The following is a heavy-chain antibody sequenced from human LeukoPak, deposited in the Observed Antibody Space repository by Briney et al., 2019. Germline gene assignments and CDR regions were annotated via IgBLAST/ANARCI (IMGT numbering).Heavy chain of an antibody. CDR1: GYTFTSYG. V-gene: IGHV1-18*01. CDR2: ISAYNGNT. Sequence: ASVKVSCTASGYTFTSYGISWVRQAPGQGLEWMGWISAYNGNTNYAQKLQGRVTMTTDTSTSTAYMELRSLGSDDTAVYYCARVANDYGDRCFDYWGQGTLVTVSS. D-gene: IGHD4-17*01. J-gene: IGHJ4*02. CDR3: ARVANDYGDRCFDY.